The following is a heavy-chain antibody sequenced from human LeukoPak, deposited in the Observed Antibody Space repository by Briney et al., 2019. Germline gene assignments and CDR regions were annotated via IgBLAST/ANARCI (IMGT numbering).Heavy chain of an antibody. V-gene: IGHV1-2*04. CDR3: ARKADYYYGLDV. Sequence: GASVKVSCKASGYTFISYGISWVRQAPGQGPEWVGWISARSGGTNYAQNFQDWVTMTRDTSISTAYMELSRLRSDDTAVYYCARKADYYYGLDVWGQGTTVTVSS. J-gene: IGHJ6*02. CDR1: GYTFISYG. CDR2: ISARSGGT.